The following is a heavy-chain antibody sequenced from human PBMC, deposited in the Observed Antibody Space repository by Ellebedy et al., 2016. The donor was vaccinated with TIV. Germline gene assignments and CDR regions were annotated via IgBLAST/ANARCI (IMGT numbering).Heavy chain of an antibody. Sequence: GGSLRLSCAASGFTFGSYGMHWVRQAPSKGLEWVAFISYDGRERFYADSVKGRFTVSRDNSENTLYVQMNSLRPEDTAVYYCAKEAYDILTGSQMYGMDVWGQGTTVTVSS. CDR1: GFTFGSYG. D-gene: IGHD3-9*01. V-gene: IGHV3-30*18. CDR2: ISYDGRER. CDR3: AKEAYDILTGSQMYGMDV. J-gene: IGHJ6*02.